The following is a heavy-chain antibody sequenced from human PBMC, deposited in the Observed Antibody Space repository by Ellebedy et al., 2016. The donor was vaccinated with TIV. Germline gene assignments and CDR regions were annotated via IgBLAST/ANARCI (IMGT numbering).Heavy chain of an antibody. CDR1: GFTFDDYA. Sequence: SLKISXAASGFTFDDYAMHWVRQAPGKGLEWVSGISWNSGSIGYADSVKGRFTISRDNAKNSLYLQMNSLRAEDTAVYYCARDYHLFGNYYMDVWGQGTTVTVSS. CDR2: ISWNSGSI. CDR3: ARDYHLFGNYYMDV. V-gene: IGHV3-9*01. D-gene: IGHD2-2*01. J-gene: IGHJ6*02.